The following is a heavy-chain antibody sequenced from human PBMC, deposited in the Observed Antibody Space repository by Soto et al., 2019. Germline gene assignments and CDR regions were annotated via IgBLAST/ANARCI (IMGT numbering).Heavy chain of an antibody. D-gene: IGHD3-3*01. CDR1: GFTFNMNA. J-gene: IGHJ5*02. V-gene: IGHV3-23*01. Sequence: EVHLLESGGGLVQPGGSLRVSCAASGFTFNMNAMSWVRQAPGKGLEWVSSISGSGGNTYYADSVRGRFTISRDNSKNTLYLQMNSLRVEDTAVYYCAKDLSQFGVPIIFNWFDPWGQGTLVTVSS. CDR3: AKDLSQFGVPIIFNWFDP. CDR2: ISGSGGNT.